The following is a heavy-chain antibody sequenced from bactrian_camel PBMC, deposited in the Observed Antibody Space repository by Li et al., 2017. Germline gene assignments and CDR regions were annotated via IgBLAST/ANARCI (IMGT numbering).Heavy chain of an antibody. V-gene: IGHV3S63*01. CDR3: VGLTKVREPSEEDFY. J-gene: IGHJ4*01. Sequence: HVQLVESGGGSVQAGGSLKLSCRASGLPSDDTPLGWFRQIPGKEREGVSCITGSGGNIFYGDSVRGRFTISRDNANNTVSLQMNSLMVEDTAVYYCVGLTKVREPSEEDFYWSQGTQVTVS. CDR1: GLPSDDTP. D-gene: IGHD3*01. CDR2: ITGSGGNI.